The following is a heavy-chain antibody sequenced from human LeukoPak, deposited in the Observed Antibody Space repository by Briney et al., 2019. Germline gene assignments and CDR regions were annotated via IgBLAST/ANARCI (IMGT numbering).Heavy chain of an antibody. J-gene: IGHJ4*02. D-gene: IGHD2-2*01. Sequence: PGGSLRLSCAASGFTFSSYAMSWVRQAPGKGLEWVSAISGSGGSTYYADSVKGRFTISRDNSKNTLYLQMNSLRAEDTAVYYCAKDTPYCSSTSYPFDYWGQGTLVTVSS. CDR1: GFTFSSYA. CDR3: AKDTPYCSSTSYPFDY. V-gene: IGHV3-23*01. CDR2: ISGSGGST.